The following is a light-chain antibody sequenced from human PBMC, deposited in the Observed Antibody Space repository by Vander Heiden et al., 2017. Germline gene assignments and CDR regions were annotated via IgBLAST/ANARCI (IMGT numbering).Light chain of an antibody. CDR2: ENN. V-gene: IGLV1-51*02. CDR1: SYNMGRNQ. Sequence: SVVTEPPSVSAAPGRKAYISGSGGSYNMGRNQVSWYLHVPGTAPKLLIHENNKRPSGIPDRFSASKSGTSATLGISGLQPGDEADYYCATWDTDLTAVVFGGGTKLTVL. J-gene: IGLJ2*01. CDR3: ATWDTDLTAVV.